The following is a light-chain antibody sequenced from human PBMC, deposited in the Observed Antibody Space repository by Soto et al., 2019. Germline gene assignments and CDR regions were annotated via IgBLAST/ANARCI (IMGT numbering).Light chain of an antibody. CDR2: LGS. J-gene: IGKJ4*01. CDR3: QKYNSAPLT. CDR1: QRLLHSNGYHF. Sequence: EIVMTQSPPSLPVTPGEPASISCRSSQRLLHSNGYHFLDWYLQKPGQPPQLLIYLGSYRASGVPDRVSGSGAGTDFTLTISSLQPEDVAAYYCQKYNSAPLTFGGGTKVEIK. V-gene: IGKV2-28*01.